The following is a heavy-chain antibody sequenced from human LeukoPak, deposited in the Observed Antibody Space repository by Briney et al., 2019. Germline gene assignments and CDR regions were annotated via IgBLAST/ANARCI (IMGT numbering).Heavy chain of an antibody. CDR3: ARDSVPYSSGWWSDY. Sequence: GASARVSCKASGYTFTSYYIHWVRQAPGQGLEWMGIINPSGGSTTYAQKFQGRVTMTRDTSTSTVYMELSSLRSEDTAVYYCARDSVPYSSGWWSDYWGQGTLVTVSS. J-gene: IGHJ4*02. CDR2: INPSGGST. D-gene: IGHD6-19*01. V-gene: IGHV1-46*01. CDR1: GYTFTSYY.